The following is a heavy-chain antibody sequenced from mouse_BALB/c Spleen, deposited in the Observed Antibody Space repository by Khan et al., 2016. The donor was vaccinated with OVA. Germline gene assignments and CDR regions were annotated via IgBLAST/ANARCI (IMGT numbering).Heavy chain of an antibody. Sequence: QIQLVQSGPELKKPGETVKISCKASGYTFTNYGMNWVKQSPGKALKWMGWINTYTGEPTYADDFKGRFAFSLETSARTAYLQINNLKNEDTATYFCAIPPYLYYTLDHWGQGTSVTVSS. D-gene: IGHD2-10*01. CDR3: AIPPYLYYTLDH. V-gene: IGHV9-3-1*01. CDR2: INTYTGEP. CDR1: GYTFTNYG. J-gene: IGHJ4*01.